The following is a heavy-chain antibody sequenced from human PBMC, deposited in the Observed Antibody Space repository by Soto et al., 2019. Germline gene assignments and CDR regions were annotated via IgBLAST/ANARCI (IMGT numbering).Heavy chain of an antibody. Sequence: QVQLVESGGGVVQPGSSRRPSFAASGFTFSSYAMHWVRQPPAKGLEWVAVISYDGSNKYYADSVKGRFTISRDNSKNTLYLQMNSLRAEDTAVYYCARDLGGATTYWGQGTLVTVSS. V-gene: IGHV3-30-3*01. CDR3: ARDLGGATTY. CDR1: GFTFSSYA. J-gene: IGHJ4*02. CDR2: ISYDGSNK. D-gene: IGHD1-26*01.